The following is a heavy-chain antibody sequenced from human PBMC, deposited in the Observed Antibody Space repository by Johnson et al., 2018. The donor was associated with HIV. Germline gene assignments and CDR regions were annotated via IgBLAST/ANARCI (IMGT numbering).Heavy chain of an antibody. V-gene: IGHV3-NL1*01. CDR3: SSTIAARGAFDI. CDR1: GFTFSSYD. Sequence: QVQLVESGGGLVQPGGSLRLSCAASGFTFSSYDMHWVRQAPGKGLEWVSVIYSGGTTWYADSVKGRFPISRENAKNSLYLQMNGLRAGDMALFDCSSTIAARGAFDIWGQGTMVTVSS. D-gene: IGHD6-6*01. J-gene: IGHJ3*02. CDR2: IYSGGTT.